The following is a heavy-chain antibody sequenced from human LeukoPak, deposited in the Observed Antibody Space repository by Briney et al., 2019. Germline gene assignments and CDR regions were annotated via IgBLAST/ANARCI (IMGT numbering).Heavy chain of an antibody. Sequence: GGSLRLSCAASGFTFSSYAMSWVRQAPGKGLEWVSAISGSGGSTYYADSVKGRFTISRDNSKNTLYLQMNSLRAEDTAVYYCAKDPRGYFHWPREGDWGQGTLVTVSS. CDR2: ISGSGGST. D-gene: IGHD3-9*01. J-gene: IGHJ4*02. CDR1: GFTFSSYA. V-gene: IGHV3-23*01. CDR3: AKDPRGYFHWPREGD.